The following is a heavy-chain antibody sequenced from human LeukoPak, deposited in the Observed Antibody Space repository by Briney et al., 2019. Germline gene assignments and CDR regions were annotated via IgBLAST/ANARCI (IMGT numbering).Heavy chain of an antibody. CDR3: AREVRGGIPPN. D-gene: IGHD3-16*01. CDR2: ISSTSAYI. V-gene: IGHV3-21*01. Sequence: PGGSLRLSCAGSGFALKSYSLTWVRQAPGKGLEWVSSISSTSAYIHYADSVKGRFTISRDNVDNVVYLEMNSLGAEDTATYYCAREVRGGIPPNWGQGTLVTVSS. J-gene: IGHJ4*02. CDR1: GFALKSYS.